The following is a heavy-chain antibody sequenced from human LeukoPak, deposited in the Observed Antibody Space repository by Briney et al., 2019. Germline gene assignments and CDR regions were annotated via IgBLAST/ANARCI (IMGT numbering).Heavy chain of an antibody. CDR2: IDDSGNT. CDR3: ARSDYHNSGSHTVFDAFDI. V-gene: IGHV4-59*01. J-gene: IGHJ3*02. Sequence: SETLSLTCTVSGGSISRYYWSWIRRPPGKGLEWIGYIDDSGNTNYNPSLKSQVTVSVDKSKNQFSLKLSFVTAADTAMYYCARSDYHNSGSHTVFDAFDIWGQGTRVTVSS. D-gene: IGHD3-10*01. CDR1: GGSISRYY.